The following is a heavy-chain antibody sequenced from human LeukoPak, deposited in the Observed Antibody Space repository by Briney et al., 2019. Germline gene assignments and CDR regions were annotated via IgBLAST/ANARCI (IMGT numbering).Heavy chain of an antibody. CDR2: IKQDGSEK. V-gene: IGHV3-7*03. CDR1: GFTFSSYW. D-gene: IGHD6-13*01. J-gene: IGHJ4*02. Sequence: GGSLRLSCAASGFTFSSYWMSWVRQAPGKGLEWVANIKQDGSEKYYVDSVKGRFTISRDNAKNSLYLHMNSLRAEDTAVYYCAKTMYGNSWYSYYDYWGQGALVTVSS. CDR3: AKTMYGNSWYSYYDY.